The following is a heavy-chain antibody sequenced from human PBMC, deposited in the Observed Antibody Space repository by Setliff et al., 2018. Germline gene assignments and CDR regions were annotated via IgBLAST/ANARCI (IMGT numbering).Heavy chain of an antibody. D-gene: IGHD2-2*01. CDR2: ISPYSGNA. CDR3: SRLVRYCTRTSCQRLSGDDY. V-gene: IGHV1-18*01. Sequence: SFPASGYTFSDFGISWVRQAPGQGLEWVGWISPYSGNAYYAPKFQGRVIMTTDTSTTTAYMDLRSLRTDDTAIYFCSRLVRYCTRTSCQRLSGDDYWGQGALVTVSS. CDR1: GYTFSDFG. J-gene: IGHJ4*02.